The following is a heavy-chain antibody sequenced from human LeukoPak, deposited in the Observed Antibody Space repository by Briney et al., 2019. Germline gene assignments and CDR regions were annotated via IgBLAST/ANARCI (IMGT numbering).Heavy chain of an antibody. CDR3: ASPEKAVAGSFQH. V-gene: IGHV1-69*05. CDR1: GGTFNTDG. CDR2: IIPIFGSA. Sequence: ASVKVSCKASGGTFNTDGVTWVRQAPGRGLEWLGMIIPIFGSANYAQKFQGRVTITTDESTSTAYMELSGLRSGDTAVYYCASPEKAVAGSFQHWGQGTLVTVSS. D-gene: IGHD6-19*01. J-gene: IGHJ1*01.